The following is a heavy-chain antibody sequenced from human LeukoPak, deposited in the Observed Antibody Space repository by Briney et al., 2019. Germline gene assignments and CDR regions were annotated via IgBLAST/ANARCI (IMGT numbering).Heavy chain of an antibody. Sequence: PGGSLRLSCAASGFTFSSYWMHWVRQVPGKGLVWVSRINSDGSSTSYADSVKGRFTISRDNAKNSLYLQMNTLRAEDTALYYCARGGRANGVYDAFDIWGQGTMVTVSS. CDR3: ARGGRANGVYDAFDI. CDR2: INSDGSST. J-gene: IGHJ3*02. CDR1: GFTFSSYW. V-gene: IGHV3-74*01. D-gene: IGHD2-8*01.